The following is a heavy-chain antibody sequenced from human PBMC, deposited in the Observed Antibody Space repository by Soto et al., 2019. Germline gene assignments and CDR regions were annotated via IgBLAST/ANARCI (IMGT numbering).Heavy chain of an antibody. V-gene: IGHV4-59*01. CDR1: GGSISSYY. CDR3: ARALYSSGSSYYFDY. D-gene: IGHD6-19*01. CDR2: IYYSGST. J-gene: IGHJ4*02. Sequence: PSETLSLTCTVSGGSISSYYWSWIRQPPGKGLEWIGYIYYSGSTNYNPSLKSRVTISVDTSKNQFSLKLSSVTAADTAVYYCARALYSSGSSYYFDYWGQGTLVTVSS.